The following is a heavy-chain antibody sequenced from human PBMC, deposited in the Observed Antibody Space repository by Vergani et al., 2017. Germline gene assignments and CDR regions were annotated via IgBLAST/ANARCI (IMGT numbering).Heavy chain of an antibody. J-gene: IGHJ4*02. Sequence: QVQLVQSGAEVKKPGASVKVSCKASGYTFTGYYMHWVRQAPGQGLEWMGRINPNSGGPNYAQKFQGRVTMTRDTSISTAYMELSRLRSDDTAVYYCAREELGTVVTFDYWGQGTLVTVSS. CDR2: INPNSGGP. D-gene: IGHD4-23*01. V-gene: IGHV1-2*06. CDR3: AREELGTVVTFDY. CDR1: GYTFTGYY.